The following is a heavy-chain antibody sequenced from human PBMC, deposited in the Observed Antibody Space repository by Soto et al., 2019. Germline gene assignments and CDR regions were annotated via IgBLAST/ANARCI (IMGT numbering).Heavy chain of an antibody. D-gene: IGHD1-26*01. V-gene: IGHV3-33*01. J-gene: IGHJ3*02. CDR2: IWYDGSNK. CDR3: ARSSGSYDSLHI. Sequence: GGSLRLSCAASGFTFSSYGMHWVRQAPGKGLEWVAVIWYDGSNKYYADSVKGRFTISRDNSKNTLYLQMNSLRAEDTAVYYCARSSGSYDSLHIWGQGTMVTVS. CDR1: GFTFSSYG.